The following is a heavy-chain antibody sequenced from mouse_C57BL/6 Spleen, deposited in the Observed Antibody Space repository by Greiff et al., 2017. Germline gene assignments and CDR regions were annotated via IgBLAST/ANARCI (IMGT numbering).Heavy chain of an antibody. V-gene: IGHV7-1*01. D-gene: IGHD2-4*01. CDR3: ARDAGYDYLGAYWYVDV. J-gene: IGHJ1*03. CDR2: SRNKANDYTT. CDR1: GFTFSDFY. Sequence: EVMLVESGGGLVQSGRSLRLSCATSGFTFSDFYMEWVRQAPGKGLEWIAASRNKANDYTTEYSASVKGRFIVSRDTSQSILSLQMYALRAEDTAIYYCARDAGYDYLGAYWYVDVWGTGTTVTVSS.